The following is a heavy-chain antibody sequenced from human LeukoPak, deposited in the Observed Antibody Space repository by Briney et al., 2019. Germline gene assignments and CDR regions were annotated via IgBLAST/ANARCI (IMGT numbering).Heavy chain of an antibody. V-gene: IGHV3-30-3*01. D-gene: IGHD3-10*01. CDR1: GFTFSSYA. CDR2: ISYDGSNK. CDR3: ARVKPLLLWFGELFR. J-gene: IGHJ4*02. Sequence: GRSLRLSCAASGFTFSSYAMHWVRQAPGKGLEWVAVISYDGSNKYYADSVKGRFTISRDNSKNTLYLQMNSLRAEDTAVYYCARVKPLLLWFGELFRWGQGTLVTVSS.